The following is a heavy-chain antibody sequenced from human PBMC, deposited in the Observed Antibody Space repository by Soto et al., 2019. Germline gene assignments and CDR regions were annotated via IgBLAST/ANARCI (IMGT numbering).Heavy chain of an antibody. CDR3: ARGVLSPGNWFDP. V-gene: IGHV4-31*03. CDR1: DDSINSDKYY. J-gene: IGHJ5*02. D-gene: IGHD3-3*01. Sequence: PSETLSLTCSVSDDSINSDKYYWGWIRKHPGKGLEWIGSIYYRGSAYYNPSLKSRVTISVDTSKNQFSLKLSSVTAADTAVYYCARGVLSPGNWFDPWGQGTLVTVSS. CDR2: IYYRGSA.